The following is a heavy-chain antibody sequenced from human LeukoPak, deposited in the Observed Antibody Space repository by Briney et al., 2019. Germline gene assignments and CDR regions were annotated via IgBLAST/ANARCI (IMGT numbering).Heavy chain of an antibody. CDR1: GYTFTSYG. CDR3: ARRSDYYDSSGYSLYFDY. Sequence: VASVKVSCKASGYTFTSYGISWVRQAPGQGLEWMGWISAYNGNTNYAQKLQGRVTMTTDTSTSTAYMELRSLRSDDAAVYYCARRSDYYDSSGYSLYFDYWGQGTLVTVSS. V-gene: IGHV1-18*01. D-gene: IGHD3-22*01. J-gene: IGHJ4*02. CDR2: ISAYNGNT.